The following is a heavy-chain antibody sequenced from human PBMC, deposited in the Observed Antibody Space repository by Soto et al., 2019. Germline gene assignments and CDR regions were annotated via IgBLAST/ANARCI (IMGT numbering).Heavy chain of an antibody. J-gene: IGHJ4*02. CDR3: ARAYDIVVVVATDY. D-gene: IGHD2-15*01. V-gene: IGHV3-23*01. CDR1: GFTFSSYA. Sequence: GGSLRLSCAASGFTFSSYAMNWVRQAPGKGLEWVSVISGSGGSTYYADSVKGRFTISRDNSKNTLYLQMNSLRAEDTAVYYCARAYDIVVVVATDYWGQGTLVTVSS. CDR2: ISGSGGST.